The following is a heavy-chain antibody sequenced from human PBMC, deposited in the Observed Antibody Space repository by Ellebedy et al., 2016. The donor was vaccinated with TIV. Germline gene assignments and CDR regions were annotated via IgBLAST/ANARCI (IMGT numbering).Heavy chain of an antibody. CDR1: GFTVSSNY. J-gene: IGHJ3*02. Sequence: GESLKISCAASGFTVSSNYMTWVRQAPGKGLEWVSVIYSGGSTYYADSVKGRFTISRDNSKNTLYLQMNSLRAKDTAVYYCARLPTVTTSFDIWGQGTMVTVSS. CDR2: IYSGGST. D-gene: IGHD4-17*01. V-gene: IGHV3-53*01. CDR3: ARLPTVTTSFDI.